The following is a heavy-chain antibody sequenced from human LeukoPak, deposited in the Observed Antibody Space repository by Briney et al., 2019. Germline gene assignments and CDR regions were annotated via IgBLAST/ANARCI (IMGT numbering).Heavy chain of an antibody. V-gene: IGHV3-11*01. CDR3: ARDRLGDYDHSGYYDK. CDR2: ICDSGRTI. J-gene: IGHJ4*02. Sequence: GGSLRLSCAASGFTFCDYYMSWIRQAPGKGLEWVSYICDSGRTIYYADSVKGRFTIPRDNAKNSVYLQMNNLRAEDTAVYYCARDRLGDYDHSGYYDKWGQGTLVTVSS. CDR1: GFTFCDYY. D-gene: IGHD3-22*01.